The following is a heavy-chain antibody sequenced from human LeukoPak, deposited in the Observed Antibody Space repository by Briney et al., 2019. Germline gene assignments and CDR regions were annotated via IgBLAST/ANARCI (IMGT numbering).Heavy chain of an antibody. CDR2: IYDSGST. Sequence: PSETLSLTCTVSGGSIRSSYYYWGWIRQPPGKGLEWIGSIYDSGSTYYNPSLKSRVTISVDTSKNQFSLKLSSVTAADTAVYYCARRGGYCSSTSCYTWIPNWFDPWGQGTLVTVSS. CDR3: ARRGGYCSSTSCYTWIPNWFDP. CDR1: GGSIRSSYYY. V-gene: IGHV4-39*01. D-gene: IGHD2-2*02. J-gene: IGHJ5*02.